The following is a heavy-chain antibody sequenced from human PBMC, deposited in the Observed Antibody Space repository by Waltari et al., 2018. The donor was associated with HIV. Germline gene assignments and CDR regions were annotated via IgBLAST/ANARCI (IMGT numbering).Heavy chain of an antibody. D-gene: IGHD6-19*01. CDR3: VKEGGAVAGRFDY. J-gene: IGHJ4*02. V-gene: IGHV4-4*02. CDR2: IFHSGST. CDR1: GGSISSPNW. Sequence: QVQLQESGPGLVKPSGTLSLTCDVSGGSISSPNWWSWVRQSPGRGLEWIGEIFHSGSTNYNPALKSRVIISVDKSRNQFTLKLSSVTAADTAVYYCVKEGGAVAGRFDYWGQGTLVTVSS.